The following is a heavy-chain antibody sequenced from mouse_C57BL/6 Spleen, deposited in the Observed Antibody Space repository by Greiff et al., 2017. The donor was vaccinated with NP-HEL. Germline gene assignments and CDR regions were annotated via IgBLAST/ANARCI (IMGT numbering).Heavy chain of an antibody. V-gene: IGHV1-69*01. CDR3: ARLRGGSSYDAMDY. D-gene: IGHD1-1*01. CDR1: GYTFTSYW. Sequence: QVQLKQPGAELVMPGASVKLSCKASGYTFTSYWMHWVKQRPGQGLEWIGEIDPSDSYTNYNQKFKGKSTLTVDKSSSTAYMQLSSLTSEDSAVYYCARLRGGSSYDAMDYWGQGTSVTVSS. CDR2: IDPSDSYT. J-gene: IGHJ4*01.